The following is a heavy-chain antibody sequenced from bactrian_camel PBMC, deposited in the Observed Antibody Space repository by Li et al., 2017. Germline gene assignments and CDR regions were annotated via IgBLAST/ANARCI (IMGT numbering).Heavy chain of an antibody. D-gene: IGHD6*01. CDR2: ISTDAST. V-gene: IGHV3S53*01. Sequence: VQLVESGGGSVQAGGSLRLSCTAPGFTSKGCGMDWYRQAAGKQREWVSRISTDASTSYADSVKGRFTISKDKAKDTVYLQMNSLKPEDTAMYYCAAKSPGGGWYSPGSYNYWGQGTQVTVS. J-gene: IGHJ4*01. CDR1: GFTSKGCG. CDR3: AAKSPGGGWYSPGSYNY.